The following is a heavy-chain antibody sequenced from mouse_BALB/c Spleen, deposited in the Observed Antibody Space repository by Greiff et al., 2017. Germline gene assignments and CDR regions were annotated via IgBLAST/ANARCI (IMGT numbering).Heavy chain of an antibody. Sequence: QVQLQQSGAELVKPGASVKLSCKASGYTFTSYYMYWVKQRPGQGLEWIGEINPSNGGTNFNEKFKSKATLTVDKSSSTAYMQLSSLTSEDSAVYYCTRGHDDYDGDPWFAYWGQGTLVTVSA. CDR3: TRGHDDYDGDPWFAY. J-gene: IGHJ3*01. V-gene: IGHV1S81*02. CDR1: GYTFTSYY. CDR2: INPSNGGT. D-gene: IGHD2-4*01.